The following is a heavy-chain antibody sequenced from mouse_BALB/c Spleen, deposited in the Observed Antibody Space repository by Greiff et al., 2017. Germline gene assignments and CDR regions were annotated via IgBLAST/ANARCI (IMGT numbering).Heavy chain of an antibody. CDR1: GYTFTSYW. Sequence: QVQLQQSGAELAKPGASVKMSCKASGYTFTSYWMHWVKQRPGQGLEWIGYINPSTGYTEYNQKFKDKATLTADKSSSTAYMQLSSLTSEDSAVYYCARGVYYYGSSLYWYFDVWGAGTTVTVSS. J-gene: IGHJ1*01. D-gene: IGHD1-1*01. CDR2: INPSTGYT. V-gene: IGHV1-7*01. CDR3: ARGVYYYGSSLYWYFDV.